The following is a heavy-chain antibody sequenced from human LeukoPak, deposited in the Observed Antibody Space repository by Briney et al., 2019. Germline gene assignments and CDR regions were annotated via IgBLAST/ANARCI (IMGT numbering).Heavy chain of an antibody. J-gene: IGHJ4*02. D-gene: IGHD2-15*01. CDR3: ARDLSPCGSCSGGSYDY. Sequence: ASVKVSCKASGYTFTSYGISWVRQAPGQGLEWMGWISAYNGNTNYAQKLQGRVTMTTDTSTSTAYMELRSLRSDDTAVCYCARDLSPCGSCSGGSYDYWGQGTLVTVSS. CDR1: GYTFTSYG. CDR2: ISAYNGNT. V-gene: IGHV1-18*01.